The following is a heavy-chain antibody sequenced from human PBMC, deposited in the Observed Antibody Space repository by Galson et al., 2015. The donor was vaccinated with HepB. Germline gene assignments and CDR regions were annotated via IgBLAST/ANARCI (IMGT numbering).Heavy chain of an antibody. CDR1: GYTFTAFW. J-gene: IGHJ5*02. CDR2: IDPSDSYT. V-gene: IGHV5-10-1*01. Sequence: SGAEVKKPGESLRISCKGSGYTFTAFWITWVRQIPGKGLEWMGRIDPSDSYTMYSPSFEGLVTMSADKSISTAYLHWSSLKASGSAMYYCAGHARSLRFGPDAWGQGTLGTASS. D-gene: IGHD5-12*01. CDR3: AGHARSLRFGPDA.